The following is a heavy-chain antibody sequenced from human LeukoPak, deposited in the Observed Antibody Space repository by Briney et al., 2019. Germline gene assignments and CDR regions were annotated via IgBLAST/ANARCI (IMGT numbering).Heavy chain of an antibody. CDR1: GFTLSRYW. J-gene: IGHJ4*02. D-gene: IGHD1-14*01. Sequence: GGSLRLSCAASGFTLSRYWMSWVRQAPEKGLEWVANINEDGGERHYVDTVKGRFTISRDNAKNSLYLQMNSLRAEATAVYYCARGGNLENWGRGTLVTVSS. CDR2: INEDGGER. CDR3: ARGGNLEN. V-gene: IGHV3-7*01.